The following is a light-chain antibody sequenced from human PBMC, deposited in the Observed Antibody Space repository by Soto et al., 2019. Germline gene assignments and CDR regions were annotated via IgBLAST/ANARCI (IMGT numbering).Light chain of an antibody. CDR3: QQYNSYPWT. Sequence: DIQMAQSPATLSASLGARVAITCGARQSISSWLEWYQQKPGKAPKLLIYQASSLESGVPSRFSGSGSGTEFTLTISSLPPDDFATYYCQQYNSYPWTFGRGTKVDIK. CDR1: QSISSW. CDR2: QAS. V-gene: IGKV1-5*03. J-gene: IGKJ1*01.